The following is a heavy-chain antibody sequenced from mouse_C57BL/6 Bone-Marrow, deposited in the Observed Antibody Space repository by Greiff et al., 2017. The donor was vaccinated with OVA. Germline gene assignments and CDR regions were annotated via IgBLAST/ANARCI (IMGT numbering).Heavy chain of an antibody. CDR2: IDPENGDT. V-gene: IGHV14-4*01. Sequence: VQLQQSGAELVRPGASVKLSCTASGFNIKDDYMHWVKQRPEQGLEWIGWIDPENGDTEYASKFQGQATTTADTSSNTAYLQLSSLTSEDTAVDYGTTWSVAYGGQGTLVTVSA. CDR3: TTWSVAY. CDR1: GFNIKDDY. D-gene: IGHD1-1*02. J-gene: IGHJ3*01.